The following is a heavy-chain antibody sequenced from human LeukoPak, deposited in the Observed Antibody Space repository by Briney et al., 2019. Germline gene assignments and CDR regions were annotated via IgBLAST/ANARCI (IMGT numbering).Heavy chain of an antibody. CDR2: ISGSGGST. CDR1: GFTFSSYA. CDR3: AKDRTTVTTSGMDV. Sequence: GGSLRLSWAASGFTFSSYAMSWVRKAPGKGLEWVSAISGSGGSTYYADSVKGRFTTSRDNSKNTLYLQMNSLRAEDTAVYYCAKDRTTVTTSGMDVWGQGTTVTVSS. J-gene: IGHJ6*02. V-gene: IGHV3-23*01. D-gene: IGHD4-17*01.